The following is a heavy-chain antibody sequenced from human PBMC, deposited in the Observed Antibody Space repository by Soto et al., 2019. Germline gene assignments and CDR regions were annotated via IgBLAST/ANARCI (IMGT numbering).Heavy chain of an antibody. CDR1: GYPFTSYD. J-gene: IGHJ4*02. CDR3: ARQVHPEYSSD. D-gene: IGHD2-15*01. CDR2: INPTSEYT. Sequence: ASVKVSCKASGYPFTSYDINWVRQAPGQGLEWVGWINPTSEYTAHAQKFQGRVTLTREISTATAYMELSSLTSEDTAVYFCARQVHPEYSSDWGPGTQVTVSS. V-gene: IGHV1-8*01.